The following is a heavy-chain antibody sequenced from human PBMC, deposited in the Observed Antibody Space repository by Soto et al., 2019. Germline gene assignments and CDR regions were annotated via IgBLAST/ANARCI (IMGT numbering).Heavy chain of an antibody. D-gene: IGHD2-2*01. CDR2: IYYSGST. V-gene: IGHV4-31*02. J-gene: IGHJ4*02. CDR1: GTSISGGGYY. Sequence: SETLSLTCIVSGTSISGGGYYWSWIRQHPGKGLEWIGYIYYSGSTYYSPSLKSRVITSVDTSKNGFSLKLSSVTAADTAVYYCARLGYGSNPYFFAYWVPGALVSGSS. CDR3: ARLGYGSNPYFFAY.